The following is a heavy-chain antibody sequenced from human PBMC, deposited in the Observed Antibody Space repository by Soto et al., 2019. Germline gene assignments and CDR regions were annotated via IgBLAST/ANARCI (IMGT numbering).Heavy chain of an antibody. CDR3: ARVWFDVVITSSWYFDL. J-gene: IGHJ2*01. Sequence: SETLSLTCAVYGGSFSGYYWSWIRQPPGKGLEWIGEINHSGSTNYNPSLKSRVTISVDTSKNQFSLKLSSVTAADTAVYYCARVWFDVVITSSWYFDLWGRRTLVTVSS. D-gene: IGHD3-22*01. CDR1: GGSFSGYY. V-gene: IGHV4-34*01. CDR2: INHSGST.